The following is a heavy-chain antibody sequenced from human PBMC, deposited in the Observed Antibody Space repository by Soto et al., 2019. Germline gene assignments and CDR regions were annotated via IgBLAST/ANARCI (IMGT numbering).Heavy chain of an antibody. Sequence: LSLTCTDSPGSLISGSYYWSWILQPPGKGLEWIGYIYYSGSTNYNPSLKSRVTISVDTSKNQFSLKLNSVTAADTAVYYPAREYNSSSSFDYWGQGTLVTVSS. CDR1: PGSLISGSYY. CDR2: IYYSGST. J-gene: IGHJ4*02. CDR3: AREYNSSSSFDY. D-gene: IGHD6-6*01. V-gene: IGHV4-61*01.